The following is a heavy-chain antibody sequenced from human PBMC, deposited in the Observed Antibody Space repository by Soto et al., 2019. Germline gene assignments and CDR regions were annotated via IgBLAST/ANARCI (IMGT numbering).Heavy chain of an antibody. CDR1: GFTFSTYW. V-gene: IGHV3-74*01. CDR3: ATGPTPAFDI. CDR2: IISDESTT. D-gene: IGHD2-15*01. J-gene: IGHJ3*02. Sequence: PWGSLRLSCAASGFTFSTYWMHWVRQAPGKGLVWVSRIISDESTTIYADFVKGRLTISRDNAKNTLYLQMNSLSVEDTAMYYCATGPTPAFDIWGLGTMVTVSS.